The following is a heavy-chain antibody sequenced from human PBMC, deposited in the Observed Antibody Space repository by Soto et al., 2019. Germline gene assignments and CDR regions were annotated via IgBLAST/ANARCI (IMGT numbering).Heavy chain of an antibody. CDR2: ISGSGGST. D-gene: IGHD2-15*01. CDR3: AKGAFGVVVVAATHPFDY. CDR1: GFAFGSYA. J-gene: IGHJ4*02. Sequence: PGGSLRLSCAASGFAFGSYAMSWVRQAPGKGLEWVSAISGSGGSTYYADSVKGRFTISRDNSKNTLYLQMNSLRAEDTAVYYCAKGAFGVVVVAATHPFDYWGQGTLVTVSS. V-gene: IGHV3-23*01.